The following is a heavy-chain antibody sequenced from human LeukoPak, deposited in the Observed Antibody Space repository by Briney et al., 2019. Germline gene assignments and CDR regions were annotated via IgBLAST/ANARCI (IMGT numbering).Heavy chain of an antibody. D-gene: IGHD2-15*01. J-gene: IGHJ6*02. V-gene: IGHV1-69*13. CDR3: ARRDAAHPNPVDV. CDR1: GGTFSSYA. Sequence: ASVKVSCKASGGTFSSYAISWVRQAPGQGLEWMGGIIPIFDTTNYAQRFQGRVTITADESTSTAYMELSSLRSEDTAVYYCARRDAAHPNPVDVWGQGTTVTVSS. CDR2: IIPIFDTT.